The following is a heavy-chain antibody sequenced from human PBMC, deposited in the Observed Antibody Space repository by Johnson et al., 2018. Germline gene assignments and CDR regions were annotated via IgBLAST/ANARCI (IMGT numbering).Heavy chain of an antibody. D-gene: IGHD5-24*01. CDR2: ISSSGSTI. Sequence: QVGLGEGGGGLVKPGGSLRLSCAASGFTFSDYYMSWIRQAPGKGLEWVSYISSSGSTIYYADSVKGRFTISRDNAKNSLYLQMNSLRAEDTAVYYCASAPGWLQLSAFDIWGQGTMVTVSS. CDR3: ASAPGWLQLSAFDI. J-gene: IGHJ3*02. CDR1: GFTFSDYY. V-gene: IGHV3-11*01.